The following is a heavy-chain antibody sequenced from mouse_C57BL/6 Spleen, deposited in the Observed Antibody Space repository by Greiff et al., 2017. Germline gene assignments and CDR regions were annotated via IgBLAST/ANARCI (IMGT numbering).Heavy chain of an antibody. CDR1: GYTFTDYY. J-gene: IGHJ4*01. Sequence: QVQLQQSGAELVRPGASVKLSCKASGYTFTDYYINWVKQRPGQGLEWIARIYPGSGNTYYNEKFKGKATLTAEKSSSTAYMQLSSLTSEDSAVYFCARSTTVVGDYYAMDYWGQGTSVTVSS. CDR3: ARSTTVVGDYYAMDY. D-gene: IGHD1-1*01. V-gene: IGHV1-76*01. CDR2: IYPGSGNT.